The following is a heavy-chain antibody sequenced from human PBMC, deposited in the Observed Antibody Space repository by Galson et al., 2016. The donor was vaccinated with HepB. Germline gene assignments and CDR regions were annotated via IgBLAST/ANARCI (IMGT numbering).Heavy chain of an antibody. Sequence: SVKVSCKASGYSFTSYYMHWVRQAPGQGLEWVGIINTRAGSATYAQKFQGRVSMTWDTSTSTVYMELSSLRSEDTAVYFCARDSLLLMVYAIYYYYGMDVWGQGTTVTVSS. V-gene: IGHV1-46*01. J-gene: IGHJ6*02. CDR1: GYSFTSYY. CDR3: ARDSLLLMVYAIYYYYGMDV. D-gene: IGHD2-8*01. CDR2: INTRAGSA.